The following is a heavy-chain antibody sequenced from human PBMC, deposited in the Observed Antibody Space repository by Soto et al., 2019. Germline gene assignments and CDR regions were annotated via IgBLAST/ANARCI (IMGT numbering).Heavy chain of an antibody. D-gene: IGHD1-26*01. V-gene: IGHV3-49*05. Sequence: KPGGSLRLSCTAAGFTFGDYAMSWFGQAPGKGLEGVGCFSSKADGGTTEDAASVKDSFTISRDDSKSIAYLPMNRLKTEDTAVYYCIRAVYSVWFPAPDFHISRKGTMV. CDR1: GFTFGDYA. CDR2: FSSKADGGTT. CDR3: IRAVYSVWFPAPDFHI. J-gene: IGHJ3*02.